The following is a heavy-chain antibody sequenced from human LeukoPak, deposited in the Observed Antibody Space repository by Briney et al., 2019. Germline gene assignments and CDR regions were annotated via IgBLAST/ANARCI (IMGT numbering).Heavy chain of an antibody. CDR3: AKHDYSNYVFDY. D-gene: IGHD4-11*01. CDR1: GGSISSSNW. J-gene: IGHJ4*02. Sequence: PSGTLSLTCAVSGGSISSSNWWSWVRQPPGKGLEWIGEIYHSGSTNYNPSLKSRVTISVDKSENQFSLKLSSVTAADTAVYYCAKHDYSNYVFDYWGQGTLVTVSS. V-gene: IGHV4-4*02. CDR2: IYHSGST.